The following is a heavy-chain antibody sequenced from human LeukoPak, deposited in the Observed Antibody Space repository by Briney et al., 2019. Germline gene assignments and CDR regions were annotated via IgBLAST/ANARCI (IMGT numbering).Heavy chain of an antibody. CDR3: AREPRAPRLYYYYGMDV. J-gene: IGHJ6*02. Sequence: GGSLRLSCVASGFTLRDYYMSWIRQAPGRGLEWVSYISSSGSTIYYADTVKGRSTIPRHNAKDSLYLQMNSLRAEDTAVYYCAREPRAPRLYYYYGMDVWGQGTTVTVSS. V-gene: IGHV3-11*01. CDR2: ISSSGSTI. CDR1: GFTLRDYY.